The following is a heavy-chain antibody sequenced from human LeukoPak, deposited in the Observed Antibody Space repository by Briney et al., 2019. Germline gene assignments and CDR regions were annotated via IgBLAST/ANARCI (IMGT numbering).Heavy chain of an antibody. V-gene: IGHV3-23*01. Sequence: GGSLRLSCAASGFTFSSYAMSWVRQAPGKGLEWVSAISGSGGSTYYADSVKGRFTISRDNSKNTLYLQMNSLRAEDTAVYYCAKDLKVAGYEPEYFQHWGQGTLVTVSS. CDR1: GFTFSSYA. J-gene: IGHJ1*01. D-gene: IGHD6-19*01. CDR3: AKDLKVAGYEPEYFQH. CDR2: ISGSGGST.